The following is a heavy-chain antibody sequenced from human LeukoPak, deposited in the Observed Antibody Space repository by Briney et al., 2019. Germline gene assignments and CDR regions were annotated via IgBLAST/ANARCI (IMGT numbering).Heavy chain of an antibody. V-gene: IGHV1-46*01. CDR2: INPSDGTT. CDR3: AREGYSYGLDY. CDR1: GYTFTSYY. Sequence: ASVKVSCKASGYTFTSYYMYWVRQAPGQGLEWMGIINPSDGTTSYAQKFQGRVTMTRDTSTSTVYMELSSLRSEDTAVYYCAREGYSYGLDYWGQGTLVTVSS. J-gene: IGHJ4*02. D-gene: IGHD5-18*01.